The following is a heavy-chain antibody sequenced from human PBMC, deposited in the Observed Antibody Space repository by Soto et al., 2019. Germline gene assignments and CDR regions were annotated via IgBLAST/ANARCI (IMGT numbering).Heavy chain of an antibody. J-gene: IGHJ4*02. CDR2: IYYTGRT. V-gene: IGHV4-31*02. Sequence: SETLSLTCTVSGGSLKSGGYYWSWIRQHPGRGLEWIGYIYYTGRTYYNPSLESRVTFSVDTSKNQFSLKLSSVTAADTAVYYCARGPGTMAKIDYWGQGTLVT. D-gene: IGHD3-10*01. CDR1: GGSLKSGGYY. CDR3: ARGPGTMAKIDY.